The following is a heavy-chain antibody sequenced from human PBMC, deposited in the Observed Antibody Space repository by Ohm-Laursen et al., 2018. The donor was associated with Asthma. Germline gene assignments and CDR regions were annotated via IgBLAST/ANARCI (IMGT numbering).Heavy chain of an antibody. CDR3: ARAWGVVPAAMGSNGMDV. Sequence: GASVKVSCKASGYTFISYTIHWVRQAPGQRPEWMGWINGGNGNTKYSQKLQGRVTMTTDTSTSTAYMELRSLRSDDTAVYYCARAWGVVPAAMGSNGMDVWGQGTTVTVSS. J-gene: IGHJ6*02. CDR1: GYTFISYT. V-gene: IGHV1-3*01. CDR2: INGGNGNT. D-gene: IGHD2-2*01.